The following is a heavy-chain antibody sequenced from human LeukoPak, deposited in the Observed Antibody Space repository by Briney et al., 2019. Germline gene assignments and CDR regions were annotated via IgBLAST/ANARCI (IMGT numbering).Heavy chain of an antibody. CDR3: ARGSAFPYYDFFGGLDY. V-gene: IGHV3-33*08. CDR2: IWYDGSNK. CDR1: GFSFSNYL. J-gene: IGHJ4*02. D-gene: IGHD3-3*01. Sequence: PGRSLRLSCAVSGFSFSNYLMHWVRQAPGKGLEWVAVIWYDGSNKYYADSVKGRFTISRDNSKDTLYLQMNSLRAEDTAVYYCARGSAFPYYDFFGGLDYWGQGTLVTVSS.